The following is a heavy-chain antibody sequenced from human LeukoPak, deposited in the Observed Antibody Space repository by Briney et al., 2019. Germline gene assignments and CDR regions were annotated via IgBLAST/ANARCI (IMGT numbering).Heavy chain of an antibody. Sequence: PGGSLRLSCAASGFTFSSYWMHWVRQAPGKGLVWVSRINTDGSSTSYADSVKGRFTISRDNAKNSLYLQMNSLRAEDTALYYCAKDRVDYSPYGMDVWGQGTPVTVSS. CDR1: GFTFSSYW. D-gene: IGHD4/OR15-4a*01. CDR3: AKDRVDYSPYGMDV. CDR2: INTDGSST. V-gene: IGHV3-74*01. J-gene: IGHJ6*02.